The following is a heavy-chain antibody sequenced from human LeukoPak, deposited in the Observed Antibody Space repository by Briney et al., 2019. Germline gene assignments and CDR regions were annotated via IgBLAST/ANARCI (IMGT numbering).Heavy chain of an antibody. Sequence: GASVKVSCKVSGYTLTELSMHWVRQAPGKGLEWMGGFDPEGGETIYAQKFQGRVTMTEDTSTDTAYMELSSLRSEDTAVYYCATIPRHYYDSSGYYYFDYWGQGTLVTVSS. CDR3: ATIPRHYYDSSGYYYFDY. D-gene: IGHD3-22*01. CDR2: FDPEGGET. V-gene: IGHV1-24*01. J-gene: IGHJ4*02. CDR1: GYTLTELS.